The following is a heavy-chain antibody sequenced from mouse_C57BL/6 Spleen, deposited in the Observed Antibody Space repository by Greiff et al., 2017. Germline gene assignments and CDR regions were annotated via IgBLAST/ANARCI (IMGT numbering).Heavy chain of an antibody. CDR2: IYPGSGST. J-gene: IGHJ4*01. CDR1: GYTFTSYW. CDR3: ARRYYGDDEGAMDY. V-gene: IGHV1-55*01. Sequence: QVQLKQPGAELVKPGASVKMSCKASGYTFTSYWITWVKQRPGQGLEWIGDIYPGSGSTNYNEKFKSKATLTIDTSSSTAYMQLSSMTSEDSEVYYCARRYYGDDEGAMDYWGKGTSVTVSS. D-gene: IGHD2-2*01.